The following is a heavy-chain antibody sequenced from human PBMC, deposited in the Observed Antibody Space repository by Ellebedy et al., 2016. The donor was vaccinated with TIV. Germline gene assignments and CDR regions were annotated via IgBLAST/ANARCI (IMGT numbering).Heavy chain of an antibody. Sequence: SETLSLTCTVSGGSIRSYYWSWIRQPPGKGLEWIGYIYYSGSTNYNSSLKSRVTISLDTSKNQFSLKLSSVTAADTAVYYCARESNSMFDPWGQGTLVTVSS. D-gene: IGHD2/OR15-2a*01. CDR3: ARESNSMFDP. V-gene: IGHV4-59*01. CDR2: IYYSGST. J-gene: IGHJ5*02. CDR1: GGSIRSYY.